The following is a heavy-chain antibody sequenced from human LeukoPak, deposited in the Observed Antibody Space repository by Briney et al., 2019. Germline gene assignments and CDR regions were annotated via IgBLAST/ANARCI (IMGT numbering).Heavy chain of an antibody. J-gene: IGHJ2*01. CDR3: ARHPGKVTNDWYFDL. V-gene: IGHV1-2*02. CDR1: GYTFTGYY. CDR2: INPNSGGT. D-gene: IGHD4-23*01. Sequence: ASVKVSCKASGYTFTGYYMHWVRQAPGHGLEWMGWINPNSGGTNYAQKFQGRVTMTRDTSITTAYMELSRLSSDDTVVYYCARHPGKVTNDWYFDLWGRGTLVTVSS.